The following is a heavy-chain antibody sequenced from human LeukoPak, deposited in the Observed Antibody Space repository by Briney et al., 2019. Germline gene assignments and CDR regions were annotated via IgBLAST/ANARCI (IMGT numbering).Heavy chain of an antibody. J-gene: IGHJ5*01. CDR3: ARVATTLVRNALDS. CDR2: INSDGSST. CDR1: GFTFSSAW. D-gene: IGHD3-10*01. Sequence: GGSLRLSCAASGFTFSSAWMHWVRQAPGKGLVWVSRINSDGSSTSYADSVKGRFTISRDNAKNTLYLEMNSLRAEATAVYYCARVATTLVRNALDSWGQGTLVTVSS. V-gene: IGHV3-74*01.